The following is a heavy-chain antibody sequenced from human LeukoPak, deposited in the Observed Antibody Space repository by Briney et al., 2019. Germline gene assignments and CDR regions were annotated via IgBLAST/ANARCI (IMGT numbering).Heavy chain of an antibody. V-gene: IGHV4-34*01. D-gene: IGHD5-12*01. Sequence: SETLSLTCAVYGGSFSGYYWSWIRQPPGKGLEWIGEINHSGSTNYNASLKSRVTISVDTSKNQFSLKLRSVTAADTAVYYCARVGGYDYEGYWGQGTLVTVSS. CDR3: ARVGGYDYEGY. CDR2: INHSGST. J-gene: IGHJ4*02. CDR1: GGSFSGYY.